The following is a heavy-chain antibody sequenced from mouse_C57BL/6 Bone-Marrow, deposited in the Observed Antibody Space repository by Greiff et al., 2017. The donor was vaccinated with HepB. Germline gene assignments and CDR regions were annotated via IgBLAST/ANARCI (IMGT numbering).Heavy chain of an antibody. J-gene: IGHJ4*01. CDR1: GFTFSDYG. V-gene: IGHV5-15*01. CDR3: ARLGGSSPYYYAMDY. CDR2: ISNLAYSI. D-gene: IGHD1-1*01. Sequence: EVQGVESGGGLVQPGGSLKLSCAASGFTFSDYGMAWVRRAPRKGPEWVAFISNLAYSIYYADTVTGRFTISRENAKNTLYLEMSSLRSEDTAMYYCARLGGSSPYYYAMDYWGQGTSVTVSS.